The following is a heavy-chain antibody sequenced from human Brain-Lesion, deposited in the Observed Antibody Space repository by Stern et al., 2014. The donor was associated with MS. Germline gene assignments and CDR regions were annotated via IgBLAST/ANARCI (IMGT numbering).Heavy chain of an antibody. V-gene: IGHV3-30*18. J-gene: IGHJ4*02. CDR2: ISCDGSNK. D-gene: IGHD3-16*02. CDR3: AKDVAHLGYSDY. Sequence: VQLEESGGGVVQPGRSLRVSCVASGFTFSSYGMHCVRQAPGKGLEWVAVISCDGSNKYYADSVKGRFTISRDNSKNTLYLQMNSLRAEDTAVYYCAKDVAHLGYSDYWGQGTLVTVSS. CDR1: GFTFSSYG.